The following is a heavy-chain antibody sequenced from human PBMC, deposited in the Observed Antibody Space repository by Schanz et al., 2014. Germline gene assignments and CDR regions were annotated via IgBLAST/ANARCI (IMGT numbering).Heavy chain of an antibody. V-gene: IGHV1-18*01. J-gene: IGHJ5*02. CDR3: ARDGNQPLDA. D-gene: IGHD2-2*01. CDR1: GYTLTNFD. CDR2: ISGYNGKT. Sequence: QVQLVQSGAEVKKPGASVKVSCKASGYTLTNFDINWVRQAPGQGLEWMGWISGYNGKTIYLDNLEDRITLPAAPATSTAYMELRNLRSADTAVYYCARDGNQPLDAWGQGTLVAVSS.